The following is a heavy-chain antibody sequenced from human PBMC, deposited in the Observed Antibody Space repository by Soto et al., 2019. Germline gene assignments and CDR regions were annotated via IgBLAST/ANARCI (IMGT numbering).Heavy chain of an antibody. J-gene: IGHJ4*02. D-gene: IGHD4-17*01. CDR3: AREDYAGASPRFDY. Sequence: EVQLVESGGGLVKPGGSLRLSCAASGFIFSSYTMTWVRQAPGKGLEWVSSISSSSSNIEYADSVKGRFSVSRDNANSSLFLQINSLRAEDTAVYYCAREDYAGASPRFDYWGRGALVTVSS. V-gene: IGHV3-21*01. CDR1: GFIFSSYT. CDR2: ISSSSSNI.